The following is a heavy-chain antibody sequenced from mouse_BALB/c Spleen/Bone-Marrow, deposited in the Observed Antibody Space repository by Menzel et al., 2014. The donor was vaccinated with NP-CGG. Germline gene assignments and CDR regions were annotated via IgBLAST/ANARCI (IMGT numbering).Heavy chain of an antibody. CDR2: MSYSGST. V-gene: IGHV3-2*02. CDR3: ARGRPYYFDY. Sequence: DVHLVESGPGLVKPSQSLSLTCTVAGFSITSDYAWNWIRQFPGNKLEWMGYMSYSGSTNYNPSLKSRISFTRDTSQNQFFLQLNSVTTEDTATYYCARGRPYYFDYWGQGTTLTVSS. J-gene: IGHJ2*01. CDR1: GFSITSDYA.